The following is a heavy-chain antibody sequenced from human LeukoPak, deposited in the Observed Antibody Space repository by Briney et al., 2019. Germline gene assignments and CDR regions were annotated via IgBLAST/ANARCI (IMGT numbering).Heavy chain of an antibody. J-gene: IGHJ4*02. CDR1: GFTFRSYG. D-gene: IGHD5-18*01. CDR3: AKELYSYGSSYFDY. Sequence: PGGSLRLSCAASGFTFRSYGMHWVRQAPGKGLEWVAVVWYDGGNKYYGDSVKGRVTISRDNSKNTLYLQMNSLRAEDTAVYYCAKELYSYGSSYFDYWGQGTLVTVSS. CDR2: VWYDGGNK. V-gene: IGHV3-33*03.